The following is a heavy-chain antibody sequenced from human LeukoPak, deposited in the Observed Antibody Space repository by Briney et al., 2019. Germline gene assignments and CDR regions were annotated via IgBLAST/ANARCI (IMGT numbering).Heavy chain of an antibody. D-gene: IGHD1-26*01. CDR1: GFIFTDYD. V-gene: IGHV3-13*01. CDR3: ERTNGGTYYDY. Sequence: GGSLRLSCAASGFIFTDYDLHWVRQPPGKGLEWVSVFGIAGDTYYADSVKGRFTISRDVAKNSLYLQMNNLRAGDTAVYYCERTNGGTYYDYWGQGTLVTVSS. J-gene: IGHJ4*02. CDR2: FGIAGDT.